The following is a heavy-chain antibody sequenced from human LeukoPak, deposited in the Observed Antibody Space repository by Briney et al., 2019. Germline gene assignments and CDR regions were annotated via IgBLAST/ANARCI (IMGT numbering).Heavy chain of an antibody. V-gene: IGHV3-23*01. D-gene: IGHD1-26*01. J-gene: IGHJ4*02. CDR2: ISGSGGST. CDR3: ARHDPRRIAYYYLDY. CDR1: GFTFSSYA. Sequence: TGGSLRLSCAASGFTFSSYAMHWVRQAPGKGLEWVSAISGSGGSTYYADSVKGRFTISRDDSKNTLYLQMNSLRAEDTAVYYCARHDPRRIAYYYLDYWGQGTLVTVSS.